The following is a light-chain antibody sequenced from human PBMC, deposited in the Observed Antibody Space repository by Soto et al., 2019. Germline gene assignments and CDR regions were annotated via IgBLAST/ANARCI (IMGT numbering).Light chain of an antibody. Sequence: DIVMTQSPDSLAVSLGARATINCKSSQSVLYSSNNKNCLAWYQQKPGQPPKLLIYWASTRESGVPDRFSGSGSGTDFTLTISSLQAEDVAVYYCQQYYSTPPTFGQGTKVEIK. CDR1: QSVLYSSNNKNC. CDR2: WAS. V-gene: IGKV4-1*01. CDR3: QQYYSTPPT. J-gene: IGKJ1*01.